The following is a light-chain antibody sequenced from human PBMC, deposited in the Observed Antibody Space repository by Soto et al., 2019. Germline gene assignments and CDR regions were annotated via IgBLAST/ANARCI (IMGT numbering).Light chain of an antibody. V-gene: IGKV3-20*01. J-gene: IGKJ1*01. CDR1: QSVTSNF. CDR2: GAS. CDR3: QQYGSSPVT. Sequence: IVLTQSPGTLSLSPGERTTLSCRASQSVTSNFLAWYQQKPGRAPRLLIYGASSRATGIPDRFSGSGSGTDFILTISRLEPEDSAVYYCQQYGSSPVTFGQGTKVEIK.